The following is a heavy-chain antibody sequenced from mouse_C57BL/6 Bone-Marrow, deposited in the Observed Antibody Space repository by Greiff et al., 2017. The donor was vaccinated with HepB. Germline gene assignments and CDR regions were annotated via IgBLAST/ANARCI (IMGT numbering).Heavy chain of an antibody. D-gene: IGHD1-1*01. V-gene: IGHV1-50*01. CDR1: GYTFTSYW. J-gene: IGHJ2*01. CDR2: LDPSDSYT. CDR3: ARDYGRSYEDYFDY. Sequence: QVQLQQPGAELVKPGASVKLSCKASGYTFTSYWLQWVKQRPGQGLEWIGELDPSDSYTNYNQKFKGKAPLTVDTSSSTAYMQLSSLTSEDSAVYYCARDYGRSYEDYFDYWGQGTTLTVSS.